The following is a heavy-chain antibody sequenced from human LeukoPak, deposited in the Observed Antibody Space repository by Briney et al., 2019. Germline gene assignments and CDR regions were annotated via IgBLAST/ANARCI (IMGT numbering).Heavy chain of an antibody. CDR1: GGSISSGDYY. CDR2: IYYSGST. V-gene: IGHV4-30-4*01. J-gene: IGHJ4*02. D-gene: IGHD3-10*01. CDR3: ARAFGSGSHPLDY. Sequence: SQTLSLTCTVSGGSISSGDYYWSWIRQPPGKGLEWIRYIYYSGSTYYNPSLKSRVTISVDTSKNQFSLKLSSVTAADTAVYYCARAFGSGSHPLDYWGQGTLVTVSS.